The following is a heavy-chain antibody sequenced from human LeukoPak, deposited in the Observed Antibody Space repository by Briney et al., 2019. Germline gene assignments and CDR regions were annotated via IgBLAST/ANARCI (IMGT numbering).Heavy chain of an antibody. CDR3: AKADSLLWFGELSGY. D-gene: IGHD3-10*01. J-gene: IGHJ4*02. Sequence: GGTLRLSCAASGFTFSNFAMSWVRQAPGKGLEWVSAISGSGSTTYSADSVKGRFTLSRDNSKNTLYLQMNSLRAEDTAVYYCAKADSLLWFGELSGYWGQGTLVTVSS. CDR1: GFTFSNFA. CDR2: ISGSGSTT. V-gene: IGHV3-23*01.